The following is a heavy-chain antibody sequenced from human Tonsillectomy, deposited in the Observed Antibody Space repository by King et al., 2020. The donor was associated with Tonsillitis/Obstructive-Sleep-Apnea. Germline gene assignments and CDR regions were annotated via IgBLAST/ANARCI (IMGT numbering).Heavy chain of an antibody. J-gene: IGHJ6*03. Sequence: QLVQSGAEVKKPGASVKVSCKASGYTFTSYAMHWVRQAPGQRLEWMGWINAGNGNTKYSQKFQGRVTITRDTSASTAYMELSSLRSEETAVYYCARDRPYCSSTSCQYYYYYMDVWGKGTTVTVSS. D-gene: IGHD2-2*01. CDR3: ARDRPYCSSTSCQYYYYYMDV. CDR1: GYTFTSYA. CDR2: INAGNGNT. V-gene: IGHV1-3*01.